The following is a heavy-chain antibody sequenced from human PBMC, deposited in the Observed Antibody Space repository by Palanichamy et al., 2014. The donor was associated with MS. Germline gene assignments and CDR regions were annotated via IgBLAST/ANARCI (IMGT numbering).Heavy chain of an antibody. D-gene: IGHD6-25*01. CDR2: IKSSGGTS. Sequence: EVQLVESGGNLVQPGGSLRLSCVASGFTFSDYDMNWVRQAPGKGLEWVSYIKSSGGTSYYADSVKGRFTISRDNAKNSLSLQMNSLRAVDTAVYFCARGQRLEASGWGRAADYWGQGTLVTVSS. CDR1: GFTFSDYD. J-gene: IGHJ4*02. V-gene: IGHV3-48*03. CDR3: ARGQRLEASGWGRAADY.